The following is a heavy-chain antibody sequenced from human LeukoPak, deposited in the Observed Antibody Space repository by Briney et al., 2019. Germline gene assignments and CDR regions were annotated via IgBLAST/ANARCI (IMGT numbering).Heavy chain of an antibody. CDR1: GGSISSSSYY. CDR2: IYYSGST. V-gene: IGHV4-39*01. D-gene: IGHD2-2*01. J-gene: IGHJ4*02. CDR3: ARQLGYCSSTSCYADKVDY. Sequence: PSETLSLTCPVSGGSISSSSYYWGWIRQPPGKGLEWIGSIYYSGSTYYNPSLKSRVTISVDTSKNQFSLKLSSVAAADTAVYYCARQLGYCSSTSCYADKVDYWGQGTLVTVSS.